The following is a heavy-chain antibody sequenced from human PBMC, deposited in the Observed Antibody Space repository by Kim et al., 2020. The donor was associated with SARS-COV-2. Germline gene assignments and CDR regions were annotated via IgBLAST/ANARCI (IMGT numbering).Heavy chain of an antibody. CDR1: GGSTNTASYY. CDR3: VGAVATGTGRGYCDP. V-gene: IGHV4-39*07. CDR2: VYHSGDS. D-gene: IGHD1-7*01. J-gene: IGHJ5*02. Sequence: SETLSLTCSVSGGSTNTASYYWGWVRQTPGKGLEWIGSVYHSGDSFYNPSLGSRLTISLDMSENRFSLKMTSMTAADTALYYCVGAVATGTGRGYCDPWG.